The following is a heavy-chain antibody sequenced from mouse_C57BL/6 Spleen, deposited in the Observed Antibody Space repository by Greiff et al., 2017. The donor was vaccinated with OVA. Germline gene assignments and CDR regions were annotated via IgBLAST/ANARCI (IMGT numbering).Heavy chain of an antibody. CDR3: ARNYGSSYFYWYFDV. CDR2: IDPSDSET. D-gene: IGHD1-1*01. J-gene: IGHJ1*03. V-gene: IGHV1-52*01. Sequence: VQLQQPGAELVRPGSSVKLSCKASGYTFTSYWMHWVKQRPIQGLEWIGNIDPSDSETHYNQKFKDKATLTVDKSSSTAYMQLSSLTSEDSAVYYCARNYGSSYFYWYFDVWGTGTTVTVSS. CDR1: GYTFTSYW.